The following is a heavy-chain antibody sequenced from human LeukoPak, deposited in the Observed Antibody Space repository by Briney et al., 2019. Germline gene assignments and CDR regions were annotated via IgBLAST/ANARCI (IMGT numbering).Heavy chain of an antibody. CDR2: ITGSGGRT. V-gene: IGHV3-23*01. CDR1: GFTFSSYV. Sequence: PGGSLRLSCAASGFTFSSYVINWVRQAPGKGLEWVSGITGSGGRTYYADSVKGRFTISRDNSKNTLYLQMNSLRAEDTAVYYCAKDLEAHDYGDYFDYWGQGTLVTVSS. D-gene: IGHD4-17*01. CDR3: AKDLEAHDYGDYFDY. J-gene: IGHJ4*02.